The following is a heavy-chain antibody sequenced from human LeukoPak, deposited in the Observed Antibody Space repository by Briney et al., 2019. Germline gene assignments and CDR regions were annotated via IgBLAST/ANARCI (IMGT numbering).Heavy chain of an antibody. CDR2: MNPNSGNT. V-gene: IGHV1-8*03. J-gene: IGHJ4*02. CDR1: GYTFTSYD. Sequence: ASVKLSCKASGYTFTSYDINWVRQATGQGLEWMGWMNPNSGNTGYAQKFQGRVTITRNTSISTAYMELSSLRSEDTAVYYCAREIAAAAIDYWGQGTLVTVSS. D-gene: IGHD6-13*01. CDR3: AREIAAAAIDY.